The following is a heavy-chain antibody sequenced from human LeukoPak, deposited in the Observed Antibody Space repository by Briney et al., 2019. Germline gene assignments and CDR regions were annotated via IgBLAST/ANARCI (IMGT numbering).Heavy chain of an antibody. CDR3: ARGLNYDILTGYYTGGWFDP. J-gene: IGHJ5*02. Sequence: PSETLSLTCTVSGGSISSYYWSWIRQPPGKGLEWIGYIYYSGSTNYNSSLMSRVTISVDTSKNQFSLKLSSVTAADTAVYYCARGLNYDILTGYYTGGWFDPWGQGTLVTVSS. D-gene: IGHD3-9*01. V-gene: IGHV4-59*08. CDR1: GGSISSYY. CDR2: IYYSGST.